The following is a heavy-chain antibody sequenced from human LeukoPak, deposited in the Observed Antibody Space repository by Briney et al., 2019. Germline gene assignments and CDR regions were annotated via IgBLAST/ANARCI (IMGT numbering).Heavy chain of an antibody. V-gene: IGHV4-34*01. CDR3: ARRAARTSSPIDY. Sequence: PSETLSLTCAVYGGSLSGYYWSWIRQPPGKGLEWIGEINPSGSTSYNPSLESRVTMSVDTSKNQFSLKLSSVTAADTAVYYCARRAARTSSPIDYWGQGTLVTVSS. CDR1: GGSLSGYY. D-gene: IGHD6-25*01. CDR2: INPSGST. J-gene: IGHJ4*02.